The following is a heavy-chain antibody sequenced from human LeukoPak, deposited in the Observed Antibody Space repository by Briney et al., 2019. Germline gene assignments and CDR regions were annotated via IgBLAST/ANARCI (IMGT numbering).Heavy chain of an antibody. V-gene: IGHV1-24*01. CDR3: ATTYDFWSGHALDY. D-gene: IGHD3-3*01. CDR2: FDPEDGEA. J-gene: IGHJ4*02. Sequence: GASVKVSCKASGYTFTSYYMHWVRQAPGKGLEWMGGFDPEDGEAIYAQKFQGRVTMTEDTSTDTAYMELSSLRSEDTAVYYCATTYDFWSGHALDYWGQGTLVTVSS. CDR1: GYTFTSYY.